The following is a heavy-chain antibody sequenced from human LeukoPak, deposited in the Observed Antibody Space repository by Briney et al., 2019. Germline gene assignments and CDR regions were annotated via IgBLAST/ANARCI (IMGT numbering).Heavy chain of an antibody. Sequence: PSETLSLTCAVYGESMIGHYWTWLRQPPGKRLEWVGEIHYSGGTNSTPSLKHRVTMSIDMSKNQFSLKLNSVTAADTAVYFFARATSSGSGRAYDRWAQGNLVPVSS. CDR1: GESMIGHY. V-gene: IGHV4-34*01. J-gene: IGHJ5*02. D-gene: IGHD3-10*01. CDR3: ARATSSGSGRAYDR. CDR2: IHYSGGT.